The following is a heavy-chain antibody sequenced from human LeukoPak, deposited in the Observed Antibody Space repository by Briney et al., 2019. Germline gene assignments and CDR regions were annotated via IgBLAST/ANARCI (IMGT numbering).Heavy chain of an antibody. CDR1: GFTFSSYG. V-gene: IGHV3-23*01. J-gene: IGHJ4*02. CDR2: ISGSGGST. D-gene: IGHD2-21*01. CDR3: AKAPVTSCRGAYCYPFDS. Sequence: GGSLRLSCAASGFTFSSYGMSWVRQAPGRGLEWVSAISGSGGSTYYADSVKGRFTISRDNSKNTLYLQMNSLRAEDAAVYFCAKAPVTSCRGAYCYPFDSWGQGTLVTVSS.